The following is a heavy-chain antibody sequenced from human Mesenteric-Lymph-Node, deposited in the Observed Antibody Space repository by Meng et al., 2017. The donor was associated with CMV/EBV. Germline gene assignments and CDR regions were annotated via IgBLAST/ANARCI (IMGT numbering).Heavy chain of an antibody. CDR1: TFTNFA. V-gene: IGHV3-33*06. CDR3: AKDRGSLGLYGVILALDY. J-gene: IGHJ4*02. D-gene: IGHD3-3*01. CDR2: IWNDASNE. Sequence: TFTNFAMHWVRPATGKGLEWGAVIWNDASNEYYEDSVEGRLSISRDNSKKTLYLQMNSLTAEDTAVYYCAKDRGSLGLYGVILALDYWGQGTLVTVSS.